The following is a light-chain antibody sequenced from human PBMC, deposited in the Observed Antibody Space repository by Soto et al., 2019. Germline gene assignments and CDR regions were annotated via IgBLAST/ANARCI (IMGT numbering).Light chain of an antibody. CDR3: QSFDQYLRALV. J-gene: IGLJ2*01. CDR2: DNT. V-gene: IGLV1-40*01. Sequence: QPVLTQPPSVSGAPGERVTISCTGSSSDIGAGYRVRWYQQVPGTAPKLLIYDNTNRPSGVSVRFSGSKSGTSASLAISGLQAEDEAAYYCQSFDQYLRALVFGGGTKLTVL. CDR1: SSDIGAGYR.